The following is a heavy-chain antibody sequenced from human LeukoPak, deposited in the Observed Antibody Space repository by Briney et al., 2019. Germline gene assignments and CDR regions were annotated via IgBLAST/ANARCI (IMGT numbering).Heavy chain of an antibody. CDR3: ARAADILTIDY. Sequence: GGSLRLSCAASGFTFGSYSMNWVRQAPGKGLEWVSSISSSSSYIYYADSVKGRFTISRDNAKNSLYLQMNSLRAEDTAVYYCARAADILTIDYWGQGTLVTVSS. CDR1: GFTFGSYS. D-gene: IGHD3-9*01. J-gene: IGHJ4*02. CDR2: ISSSSSYI. V-gene: IGHV3-21*01.